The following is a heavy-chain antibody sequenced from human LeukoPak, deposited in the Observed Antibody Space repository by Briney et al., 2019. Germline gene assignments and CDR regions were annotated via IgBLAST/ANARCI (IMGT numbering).Heavy chain of an antibody. V-gene: IGHV3-23*01. CDR1: GFTVSNNF. CDR3: ARLGRYADY. D-gene: IGHD3-16*01. Sequence: GMSLRLSCAASGFTVSNNFMTWVRQVPGKGLEWVSHISGSGGSSYHVDSVKGRFTISRDNSKNTLYLQMNSLRAEDTAVYYCARLGRYADYWGQGTLVTVSS. J-gene: IGHJ4*02. CDR2: ISGSGGSS.